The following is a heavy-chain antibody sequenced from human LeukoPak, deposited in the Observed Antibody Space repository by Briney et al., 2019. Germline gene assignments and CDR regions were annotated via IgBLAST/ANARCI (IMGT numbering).Heavy chain of an antibody. CDR2: IKQDGDEK. Sequence: GGSLRLSCAASGFTLSGYWMSWVRRAPGKGLEWVANIKQDGDEKYYVDSVKGRFTISRDNAKNSAYLQINSLRVEDTAVYYCAVQRVYFDYWGQGTLVTVSS. V-gene: IGHV3-7*01. J-gene: IGHJ4*02. CDR1: GFTLSGYW. CDR3: AVQRVYFDY.